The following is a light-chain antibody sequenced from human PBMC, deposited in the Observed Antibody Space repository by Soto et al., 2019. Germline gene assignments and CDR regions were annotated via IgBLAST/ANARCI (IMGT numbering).Light chain of an antibody. V-gene: IGLV3-1*01. CDR2: QDS. Sequence: SYELTQPTSVSVSPGQTASITCSGDKLGDKYACWYQQKPGQSPVLVIYQDSKRPSGIPERFSGSNSGNTATLTISGTQAMDEADYYCQARDSSTAVFGGGTKLTVL. CDR1: KLGDKY. CDR3: QARDSSTAV. J-gene: IGLJ2*01.